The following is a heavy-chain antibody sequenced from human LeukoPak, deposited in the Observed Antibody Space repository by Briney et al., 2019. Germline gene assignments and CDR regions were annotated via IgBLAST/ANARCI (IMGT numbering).Heavy chain of an antibody. CDR3: AKFSYYDILTGYPDAFDI. CDR2: ISGSGGST. Sequence: PGGSLRLSCAASGFTFSSYAMGWVRQAPGKGLEWVSAISGSGGSTYYADSVKGRFTISRDNSKNTLYLQMNSLRAEDTAVYYCAKFSYYDILTGYPDAFDIWGQGTMVTVSS. CDR1: GFTFSSYA. J-gene: IGHJ3*02. V-gene: IGHV3-23*01. D-gene: IGHD3-9*01.